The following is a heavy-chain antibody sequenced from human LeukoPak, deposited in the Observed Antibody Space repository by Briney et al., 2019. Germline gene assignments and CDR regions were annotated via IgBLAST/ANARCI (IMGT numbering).Heavy chain of an antibody. CDR2: IYYTGST. V-gene: IGHV4-39*07. Sequence: PSETLSLTCTVSGGSISRSRYYWGWIRQPPGKGLEWIGSIYYTGSTYYNPSLKSRVTISVDTSKNQFCLRLYSVTAADTAVYYCARDSTVVTRSGFDYWGQGTLVTVSS. J-gene: IGHJ4*02. D-gene: IGHD4-23*01. CDR1: GGSISRSRYY. CDR3: ARDSTVVTRSGFDY.